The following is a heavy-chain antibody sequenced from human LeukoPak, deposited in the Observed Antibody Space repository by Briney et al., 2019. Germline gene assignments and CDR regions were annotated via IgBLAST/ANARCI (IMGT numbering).Heavy chain of an antibody. CDR3: AKPTSLKDANYGLTGTNY. Sequence: GGSLRLSCAASGFPLSSYSINWVRQAPGKGLEWVSYINIDSITVNYADSVKGRFTISRDNSKNTLDLQMNSLRVEDTAVYYCAKPTSLKDANYGLTGTNYWGQGILVTVPS. J-gene: IGHJ4*02. CDR2: INIDSITV. CDR1: GFPLSSYS. D-gene: IGHD1-14*01. V-gene: IGHV3-48*01.